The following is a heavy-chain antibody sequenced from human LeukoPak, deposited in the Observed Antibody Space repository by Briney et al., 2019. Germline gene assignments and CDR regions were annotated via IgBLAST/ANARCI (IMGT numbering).Heavy chain of an antibody. V-gene: IGHV4-61*02. D-gene: IGHD3-10*01. CDR1: GGSISSGSYY. J-gene: IGHJ4*02. Sequence: SQTLSLTCTVSGGSISSGSYYWGWIRQPAGKGLEWIGRIYTSGSTNYNPSLKSRVTISVDTSKNQFSLKLSSVTAADTAVYYCARGSYHYDSGRWEYYFHYWGQGTLVTVTS. CDR3: ARGSYHYDSGRWEYYFHY. CDR2: IYTSGST.